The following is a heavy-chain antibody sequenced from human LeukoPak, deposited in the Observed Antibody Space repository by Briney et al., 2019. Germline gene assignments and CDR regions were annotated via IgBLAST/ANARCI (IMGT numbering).Heavy chain of an antibody. CDR3: AKSAYYDASGYYREYYFDY. V-gene: IGHV3-23*01. CDR1: RFSFSNYA. J-gene: IGHJ4*02. D-gene: IGHD3-22*01. Sequence: GGSLRLSCVRSRFSFSNYAMSWVRQAPGKGLEWVSSISGSGGSTHYADSVKGRFTISRDKTKNMLYMQMNSLRAEDTAVYYCAKSAYYDASGYYREYYFDYWGQGTLVTVSS. CDR2: ISGSGGST.